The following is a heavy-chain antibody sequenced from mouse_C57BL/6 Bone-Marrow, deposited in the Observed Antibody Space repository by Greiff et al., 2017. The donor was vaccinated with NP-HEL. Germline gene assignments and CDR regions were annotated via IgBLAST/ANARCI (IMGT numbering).Heavy chain of an antibody. J-gene: IGHJ2*01. D-gene: IGHD1-1*01. Sequence: EVQLQQSGPELVKPGASVKISCKASGYSFTGYYMNWVKQSPEKSLEWIGEINPSTGGTTYNQKFKAKATLTVDKSSSTAYMQLKSLTSEDSAVYYCAIYGSSFDYWGQGTTLTVSS. V-gene: IGHV1-42*01. CDR3: AIYGSSFDY. CDR1: GYSFTGYY. CDR2: INPSTGGT.